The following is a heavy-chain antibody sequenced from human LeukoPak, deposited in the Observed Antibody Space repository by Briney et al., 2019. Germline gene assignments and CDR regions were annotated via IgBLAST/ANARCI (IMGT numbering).Heavy chain of an antibody. CDR2: ISPSGGIT. CDR1: EFIFSHYG. D-gene: IGHD5-24*01. V-gene: IGHV3-23*01. Sequence: PGGSLRLSCAASEFIFSHYGMHWVRQAPGKGLEWVSGISPSGGITYYTDSVKGRFTISRDNSKNTVSLQMNSLRGEDTAVYYCAKDDAWGRYKDWGQGTLVTVSS. CDR3: AKDDAWGRYKD. J-gene: IGHJ1*01.